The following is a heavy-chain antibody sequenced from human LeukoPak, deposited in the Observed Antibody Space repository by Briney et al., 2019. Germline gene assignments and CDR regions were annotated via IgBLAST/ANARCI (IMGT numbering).Heavy chain of an antibody. D-gene: IGHD6-6*01. Sequence: PSETLSLTCTVSGGSVSSGSYYWSWIRQPPGKGLEWIGYIYYSGSTNYNPSLKSRVTISVDTSKNQFSLKLSSVTAADTAVYYCARGTSYSSSSLPFDYWGQGTLVTVSS. V-gene: IGHV4-61*01. CDR1: GGSVSSGSYY. J-gene: IGHJ4*02. CDR3: ARGTSYSSSSLPFDY. CDR2: IYYSGST.